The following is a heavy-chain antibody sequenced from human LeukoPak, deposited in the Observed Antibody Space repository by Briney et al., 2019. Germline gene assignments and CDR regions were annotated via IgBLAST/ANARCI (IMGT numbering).Heavy chain of an antibody. Sequence: GASVKVSCKASGYTFISYGISWVRQAPGQGLEWMGWISAYNGNTNYAQKLQGRVTMTTDTSTSTAYMELRSLRSDDTAVYYCARDYYYDSSGYDAFDIWGQGTMVTVSS. J-gene: IGHJ3*02. D-gene: IGHD3-22*01. V-gene: IGHV1-18*01. CDR3: ARDYYYDSSGYDAFDI. CDR1: GYTFISYG. CDR2: ISAYNGNT.